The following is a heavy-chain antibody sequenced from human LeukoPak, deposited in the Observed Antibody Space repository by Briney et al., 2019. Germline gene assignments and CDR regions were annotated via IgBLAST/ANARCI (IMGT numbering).Heavy chain of an antibody. J-gene: IGHJ5*02. V-gene: IGHV3-23*01. CDR1: GFTFSSYA. Sequence: GGSLRLSCAASGFTFSSYAMSWVRQAPGKGLEWVSAISGSGGSTYYADSVKGRFTISRDNSKNTLYLQMNSLRAEDTAVYYCARSPYCSGTHCNEAWFDPWGHGTLVTVSS. CDR2: ISGSGGST. CDR3: ARSPYCSGTHCNEAWFDP. D-gene: IGHD2-15*01.